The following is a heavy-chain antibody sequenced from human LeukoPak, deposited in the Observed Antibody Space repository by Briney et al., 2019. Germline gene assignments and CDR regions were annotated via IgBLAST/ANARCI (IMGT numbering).Heavy chain of an antibody. CDR3: ARGRGGRYYDY. CDR1: GYTFTSYD. CDR2: MNPNSGDT. V-gene: IGHV1-8*03. Sequence: ASVTVSCKASGYTFTSYDINWVRQAPGQGLEWMGWMNPNSGDTGYAQKFQGRVTITRNISTRTAYMELSSLRSEDTAVYYCARGRGGRYYDYWGQGTLVTVSS. D-gene: IGHD1-26*01. J-gene: IGHJ4*02.